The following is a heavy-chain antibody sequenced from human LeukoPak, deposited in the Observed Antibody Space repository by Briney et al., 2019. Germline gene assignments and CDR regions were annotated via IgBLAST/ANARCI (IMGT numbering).Heavy chain of an antibody. J-gene: IGHJ4*02. CDR3: AKDLSTGVLGYFDY. D-gene: IGHD7-27*01. Sequence: GGPLRLSCAASGFTFSSFGMHWVRQAPGKGLEWVAVISYDGSSKYYADSVKGRFTISRDKSKNTVYLQMNSLRAEDTAVYYCAKDLSTGVLGYFDYWGQGTLVTVSS. V-gene: IGHV3-30*18. CDR1: GFTFSSFG. CDR2: ISYDGSSK.